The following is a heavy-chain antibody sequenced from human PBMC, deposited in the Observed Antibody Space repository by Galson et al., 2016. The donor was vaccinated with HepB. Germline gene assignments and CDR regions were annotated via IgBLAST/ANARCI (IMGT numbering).Heavy chain of an antibody. CDR1: GFTFSSYW. CDR3: ARDLRYYGSGTYFYYYDY. Sequence: SLRLSCAASGFTFSSYWMHWVPQAPGKGLVWVSRINGDGSSIDYADSVKGRFIISRDNAKNTLYLQMNSLRAEDTAVYFCARDLRYYGSGTYFYYYDYWGQGTLVTVSS. D-gene: IGHD3-10*01. V-gene: IGHV3-74*01. J-gene: IGHJ4*02. CDR2: INGDGSSI.